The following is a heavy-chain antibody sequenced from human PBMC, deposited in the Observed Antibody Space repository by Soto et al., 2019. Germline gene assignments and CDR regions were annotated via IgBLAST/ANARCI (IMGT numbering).Heavy chain of an antibody. Sequence: GGSLRLSCAASGFTFSSYVMHWVRQAPGKGLEWVAVISYDGSNKYYADSVKGRFTISRDNSKNTLYLQMNSLRAEDTAVYYCARDGEGKDDSSGYYYFDYWGQGTLVTVSS. CDR1: GFTFSSYV. D-gene: IGHD3-22*01. J-gene: IGHJ4*02. V-gene: IGHV3-30-3*01. CDR2: ISYDGSNK. CDR3: ARDGEGKDDSSGYYYFDY.